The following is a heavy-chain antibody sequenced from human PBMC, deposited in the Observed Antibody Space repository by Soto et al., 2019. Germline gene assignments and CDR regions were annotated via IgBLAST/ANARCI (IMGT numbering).Heavy chain of an antibody. Sequence: EVQLLESGGGLVQPGGSLRLSCAASGFTFSSYAMSWVRQAPGKGLEWVSAISGSGGSTYYADSVKGRFTISRDNSKNXXYLQMNSLSAEDTAVYYCAKLMSWEIRPSMGYFQQWGKGTLVTVSS. D-gene: IGHD1-26*01. CDR2: ISGSGGST. CDR3: AKLMSWEIRPSMGYFQQ. V-gene: IGHV3-23*01. J-gene: IGHJ1*01. CDR1: GFTFSSYA.